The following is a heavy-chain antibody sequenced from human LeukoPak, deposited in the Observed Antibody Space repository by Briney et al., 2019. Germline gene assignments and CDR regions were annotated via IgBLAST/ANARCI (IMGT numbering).Heavy chain of an antibody. CDR2: IRSKANNYAT. CDR3: TTQYSSGPPGY. D-gene: IGHD6-19*01. CDR1: GFTFSGSA. V-gene: IGHV3-73*01. Sequence: GGSLRPSCAASGFTFSGSAMHWVRQASGKGLEWVVRIRSKANNYATAYAASVKDRFPISRHDSRNTAYLQTNSLKTEDTAVYFCTTQYSSGPPGYWGQGTLVTVSS. J-gene: IGHJ4*02.